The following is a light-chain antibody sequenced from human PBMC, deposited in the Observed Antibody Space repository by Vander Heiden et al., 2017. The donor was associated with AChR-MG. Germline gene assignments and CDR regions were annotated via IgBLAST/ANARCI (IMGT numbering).Light chain of an antibody. J-gene: IGLJ3*02. CDR2: RNN. CDR3: AAWDDSLSGWV. V-gene: IGLV1-47*01. Sequence: QSVLTQPPSASGTPGQRVTISCYGSSSNIGSNYVYWYQRLPGTAPKRLIYRNNQRPSGVPARFSGSKSGTSASLAISGLRSEDEADYYCAAWDDSLSGWVFGGGTKLTVL. CDR1: SSNIGSNY.